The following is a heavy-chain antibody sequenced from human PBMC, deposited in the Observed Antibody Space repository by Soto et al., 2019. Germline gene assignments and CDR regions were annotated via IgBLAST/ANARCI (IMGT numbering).Heavy chain of an antibody. D-gene: IGHD3-22*01. Sequence: SETLSLTCRVSGGSISDDYWSWIRQPPGKRLEWIGYMYKGGSINYNPSLKSRVTFSVDTSKNQFSLKLSSVTAADTAVYYCARSYYDRSGYAVDPWGQGTLVT. V-gene: IGHV4-4*09. CDR2: MYKGGSI. CDR1: GGSISDDY. CDR3: ARSYYDRSGYAVDP. J-gene: IGHJ5*02.